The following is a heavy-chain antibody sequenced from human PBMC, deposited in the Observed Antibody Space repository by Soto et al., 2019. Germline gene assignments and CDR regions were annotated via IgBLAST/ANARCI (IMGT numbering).Heavy chain of an antibody. J-gene: IGHJ3*02. V-gene: IGHV3-7*01. CDR3: ARDGGYNWNEDAFDI. CDR1: GFTFSSYW. Sequence: GSLRLSCAASGFTFSSYWMSWVRQAPGKGLEWVANIKQDGSEKYYVDSVKGRFTISRDNAKNSLYLQMNSLRAEDTAVYYCARDGGYNWNEDAFDIWGQGTMVTVSS. CDR2: IKQDGSEK. D-gene: IGHD1-20*01.